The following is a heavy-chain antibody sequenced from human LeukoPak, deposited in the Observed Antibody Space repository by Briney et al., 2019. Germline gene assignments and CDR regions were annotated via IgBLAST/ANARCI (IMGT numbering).Heavy chain of an antibody. CDR3: ARIPDSSGWLNWFDP. CDR1: GFTFSSYE. D-gene: IGHD6-19*01. Sequence: PGGSLRLSCAASGFTFSSYEMNWVRQAPGKGLEWVSYISSSGSSRYYADSVKGRFTISRDNAKNSLYLQMNSLRAEDTAVYYCARIPDSSGWLNWFDPWGQGTLVTVSS. V-gene: IGHV3-48*03. CDR2: ISSSGSSR. J-gene: IGHJ5*02.